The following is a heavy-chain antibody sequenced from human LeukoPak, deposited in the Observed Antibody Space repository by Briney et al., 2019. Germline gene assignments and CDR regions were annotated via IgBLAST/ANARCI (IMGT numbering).Heavy chain of an antibody. D-gene: IGHD6-13*01. CDR2: IYYSGTT. V-gene: IGHV4-59*13. J-gene: IGHJ6*02. CDR3: ARLSRIAPAGAYYYHSMDV. CDR1: GGSINGYS. Sequence: SETLSLTCTVSGGSINGYSWCWICQPLGKGLEWIGCIYYSGTTDYNPSLKSRVTISVDTSRDQVSLRLSSVTAADTAMYYCARLSRIAPAGAYYYHSMDVWGQGTTVTVSS.